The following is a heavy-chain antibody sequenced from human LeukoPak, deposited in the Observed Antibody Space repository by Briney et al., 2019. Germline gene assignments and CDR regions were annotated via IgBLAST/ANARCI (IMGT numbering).Heavy chain of an antibody. CDR2: ISGSGGST. CDR1: GFSSSDYW. V-gene: IGHV3-23*01. CDR3: AKGGYSYAVNW. Sequence: GGSLRLTWAACGFSSSDYWMHWVRHAPGKGLDWVSAISGSGGSTYYADSVKGRFTISRDNSKNTLYLQMNSLRAEDTAVYYCAKGGYSYAVNWWGQGTLVTVSS. D-gene: IGHD5-18*01. J-gene: IGHJ4*02.